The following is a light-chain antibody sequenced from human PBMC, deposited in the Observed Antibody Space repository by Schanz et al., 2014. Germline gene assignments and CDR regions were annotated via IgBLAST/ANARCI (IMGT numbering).Light chain of an antibody. CDR2: GAS. CDR3: QQRSKWPLT. V-gene: IGKV3D-20*02. CDR1: QNVSSSY. J-gene: IGKJ4*01. Sequence: EIVLTQSPGTLSLSPGERATLSCRASQNVSSSYLAWYQQKPGQAPRLLIYGASSRATGIPDRFSGSGSGTDFTLTISSLEPEDCAVYYCQQRSKWPLTFGGGTKVEIK.